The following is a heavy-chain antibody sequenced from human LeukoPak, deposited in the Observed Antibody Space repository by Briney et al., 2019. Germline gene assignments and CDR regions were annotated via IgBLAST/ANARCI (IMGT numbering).Heavy chain of an antibody. Sequence: AGGSLRLSCAASGFTFSIYAMSWVRQAPGKRLEWVSGISGSSGSTYYADSVKGRSTVSRDNSKNTLYLQMNSLKTEDTAVYYCTTGTGWRPGGWGQGTLVTVSS. D-gene: IGHD3/OR15-3a*01. J-gene: IGHJ4*02. V-gene: IGHV3-23*01. CDR3: TTGTGWRPGG. CDR2: ISGSSGST. CDR1: GFTFSIYA.